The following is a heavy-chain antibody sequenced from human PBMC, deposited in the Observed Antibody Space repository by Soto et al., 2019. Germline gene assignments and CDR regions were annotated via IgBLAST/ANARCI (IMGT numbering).Heavy chain of an antibody. CDR3: ARVPTKATQPKSPFLVDSDAKHEYLEP. Sequence: PSETRSLTCSFSVCSPVRNYGSLILEPPVNWLEWIGFISDSGNTYYNPSLQSRVTISIDTSTNQFLLELTSVTTADTDVYYCARVPTKATQPKSPFLVDSDAKHEYLEPRGQGHLVTVSS. V-gene: IGHV4-59*01. J-gene: IGHJ5*02. CDR1: VCSPVRNY. CDR2: ISDSGNT. D-gene: IGHD3-3*01.